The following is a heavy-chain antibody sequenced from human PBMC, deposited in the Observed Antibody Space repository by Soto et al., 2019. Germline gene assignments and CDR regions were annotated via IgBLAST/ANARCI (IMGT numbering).Heavy chain of an antibody. CDR2: IIPIFGTA. CDR3: AGPPELTRIYYYYGMDV. V-gene: IGHV1-69*13. Sequence: SVKVSCKASGGTFSRYAISWVRQAPGQGLEWMGGIIPIFGTANYAQKFQGRVTITADESTSTAYMELSSLRSEDTAVYYCAGPPELTRIYYYYGMDVWGQGTTVTVSS. CDR1: GGTFSRYA. D-gene: IGHD1-7*01. J-gene: IGHJ6*02.